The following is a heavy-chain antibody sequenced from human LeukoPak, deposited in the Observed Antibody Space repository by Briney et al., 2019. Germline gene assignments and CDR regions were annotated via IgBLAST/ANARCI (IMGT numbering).Heavy chain of an antibody. D-gene: IGHD6-19*01. V-gene: IGHV3-23*01. J-gene: IGHJ4*02. CDR3: AKDLRPDNGWDFDF. Sequence: PGGSLGLSCAVSGFTLTSYSMSWVRQAPGQGLEWVSSFLRTGSATYYADSVKGRFTISRDNSKNTVYLHMNSLRADDTGIYYCAKDLRPDNGWDFDFWGQGTRVTVSS. CDR2: FLRTGSAT. CDR1: GFTLTSYS.